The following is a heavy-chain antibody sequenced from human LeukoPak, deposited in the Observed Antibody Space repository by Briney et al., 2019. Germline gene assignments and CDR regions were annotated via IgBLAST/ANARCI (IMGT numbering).Heavy chain of an antibody. CDR3: ARDAPTYYDFWSGYYKPIKFDY. D-gene: IGHD3-3*01. J-gene: IGHJ4*02. Sequence: GGSLRLSCAGAGFTFTTYSMNWVRQAPGKGLEWVSYISSSGSTIYYADSVKGRFTISRDNAKNSLYLQMNSLRAEDTAVYYCARDAPTYYDFWSGYYKPIKFDYWGQGTLVTVSS. V-gene: IGHV3-48*04. CDR1: GFTFTTYS. CDR2: ISSSGSTI.